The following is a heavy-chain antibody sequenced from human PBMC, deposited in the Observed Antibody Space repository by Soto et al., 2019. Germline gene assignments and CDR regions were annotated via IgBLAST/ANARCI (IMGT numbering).Heavy chain of an antibody. D-gene: IGHD3-22*01. J-gene: IGHJ4*02. CDR2: ISAYNGNT. CDR1: GYTFTSYG. CDR3: ARDHRYYYDSSGYPGVY. V-gene: IGHV1-18*04. Sequence: ASVKVSCKASGYTFTSYGISWVRQAPGQGLEWMGWISAYNGNTNYAQKLQGRVTMTTDTSTSTAYMELRSLRSDDTAVYYCARDHRYYYDSSGYPGVYWGQGTLVTASS.